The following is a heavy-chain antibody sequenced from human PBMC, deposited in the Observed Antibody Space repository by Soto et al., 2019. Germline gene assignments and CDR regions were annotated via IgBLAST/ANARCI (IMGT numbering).Heavy chain of an antibody. CDR2: INPSGGST. V-gene: IGHV1-46*01. D-gene: IGHD6-6*01. J-gene: IGHJ6*02. CDR1: GYTFTSYY. CDR3: ARESLVGAARPWTIGYYYYGMDV. Sequence: ASVKVSCKASGYTFTSYYMHWVRQAPGQGLEWMGIINPSGGSTSYAQKFQGRVTMTRDTSTSTVYMELSSLRSEDTAVDYCARESLVGAARPWTIGYYYYGMDVWGQGTTVTVSS.